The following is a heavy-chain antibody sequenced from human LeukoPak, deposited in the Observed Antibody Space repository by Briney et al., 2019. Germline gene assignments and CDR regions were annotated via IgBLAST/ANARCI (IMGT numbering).Heavy chain of an antibody. CDR2: ISSVNNI. D-gene: IGHD3-10*01. J-gene: IGHJ3*01. V-gene: IGHV3-21*04. CDR1: GFTFRIYT. CDR3: TIWYGDPDGFDY. Sequence: GGSLTLFCAASGFTFRIYTMKWARQGPGEGLECLSFISSVNNILYPDPVKGRFTISRANAKNYLFLQMQSLQAEARAMFYCTIWYGDPDGFDYWGQGTMVTVSS.